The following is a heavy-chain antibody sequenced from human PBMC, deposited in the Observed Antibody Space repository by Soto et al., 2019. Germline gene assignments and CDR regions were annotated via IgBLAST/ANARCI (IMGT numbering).Heavy chain of an antibody. CDR3: ATRVAVAGTNWFDP. V-gene: IGHV1-24*01. D-gene: IGHD6-19*01. CDR2: FDPEDGET. Sequence: ASVKVSCKVSGYTLTELSMHWVRQAPGKGLEWMGSFDPEDGETIYAQKFQGRVTMTEDTSTDTAYMELSSLRSEDTAVYYCATRVAVAGTNWFDPWGQGTLVTVSS. CDR1: GYTLTELS. J-gene: IGHJ5*02.